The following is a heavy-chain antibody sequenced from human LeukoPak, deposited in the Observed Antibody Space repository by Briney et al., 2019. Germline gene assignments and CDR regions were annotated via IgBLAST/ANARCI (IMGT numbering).Heavy chain of an antibody. V-gene: IGHV4-38-2*02. CDR3: ARTYYGDNWFDP. CDR1: GYSISSGYY. CDR2: IFHTGST. Sequence: SETLSLTCTVSGYSISSGYYWAWIRQPPGKGLEWIGSIFHTGSTYHNPSLKSRATISVDTSKNQFSLWLSSVTAADTAVYYCARTYYGDNWFDPWGQGTLVTVSS. J-gene: IGHJ5*02. D-gene: IGHD3-10*01.